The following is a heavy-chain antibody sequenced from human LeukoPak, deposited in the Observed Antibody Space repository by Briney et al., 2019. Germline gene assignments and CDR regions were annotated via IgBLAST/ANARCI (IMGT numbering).Heavy chain of an antibody. D-gene: IGHD6-19*01. V-gene: IGHV4-59*01. Sequence: PSETLSLTCTVSGGSISSYYWSWIRQPPGKGLEWIGYIYYSGSTNYNPSLKSRVTISVDTSKNQFSLKLSSVAAADTAVYYCARVHRQWLGGYYFDYWGQGTLVTVSS. CDR2: IYYSGST. CDR3: ARVHRQWLGGYYFDY. CDR1: GGSISSYY. J-gene: IGHJ4*02.